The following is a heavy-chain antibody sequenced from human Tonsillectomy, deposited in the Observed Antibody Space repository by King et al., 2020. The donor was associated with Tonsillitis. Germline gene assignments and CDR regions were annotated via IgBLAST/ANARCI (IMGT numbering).Heavy chain of an antibody. J-gene: IGHJ3*02. CDR1: GFTFSSYE. V-gene: IGHV3-48*03. CDR3: ARTLRGGYYYDSSGYYYAFDI. Sequence: VQLVESGGGLVKPGGSLRLSCAASGFTFSSYEMNWVRQAPGKGLEWVSYISSSGSTIYYADSVKGRFTISRDNAKNSLYLQMNSLRAEDTAVYYCARTLRGGYYYDSSGYYYAFDIWGQGTMVTVSS. CDR2: ISSSGSTI. D-gene: IGHD3-22*01.